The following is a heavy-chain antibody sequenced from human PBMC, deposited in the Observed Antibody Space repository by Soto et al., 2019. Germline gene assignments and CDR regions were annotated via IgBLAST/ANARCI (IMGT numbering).Heavy chain of an antibody. CDR1: GGSFSGYY. Sequence: SETLSLTCAVYGGSFSGYYWSWIRQPPGKGLEWIGEINHSGSTNYNPSLKSRVTISVDTSKNQFSLKLGSVTAADTAVYYCARGRGITIFGVVIRYNWFDPWGQGTLVTVSS. CDR2: INHSGST. V-gene: IGHV4-34*01. CDR3: ARGRGITIFGVVIRYNWFDP. J-gene: IGHJ5*02. D-gene: IGHD3-3*01.